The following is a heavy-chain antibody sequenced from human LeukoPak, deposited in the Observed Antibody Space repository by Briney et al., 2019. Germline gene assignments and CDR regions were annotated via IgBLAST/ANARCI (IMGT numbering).Heavy chain of an antibody. CDR1: GFTFSSYA. J-gene: IGHJ3*01. D-gene: IGHD3-16*01. CDR2: ISGSGGST. V-gene: IGHV3-23*01. Sequence: PGGSLRLSCAASGFTFSSYAMSWVRQAPGKGLEWVSAISGSGGSTYYADSVKGRFTISRDNSKNTLYLQMNSLRAEDTAVYYCAKDRSLGRLVHEAFDVWGQGTMVVVSS. CDR3: AKDRSLGRLVHEAFDV.